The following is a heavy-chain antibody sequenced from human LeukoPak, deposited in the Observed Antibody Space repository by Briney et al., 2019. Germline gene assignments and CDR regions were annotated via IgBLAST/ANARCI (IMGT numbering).Heavy chain of an antibody. J-gene: IGHJ3*02. V-gene: IGHV4-34*01. Sequence: SETLSLTCTVSGGSISSYYWSWIRQPPGKGLEWIGEINHSGSTNYNPSLKSRVTISVDTSKNQFSLKLSSVTAADTAVYYCARHPSSWSPRGGAFDIWGQGTMVTVSS. CDR1: GGSISSYY. CDR3: ARHPSSWSPRGGAFDI. D-gene: IGHD6-13*01. CDR2: INHSGST.